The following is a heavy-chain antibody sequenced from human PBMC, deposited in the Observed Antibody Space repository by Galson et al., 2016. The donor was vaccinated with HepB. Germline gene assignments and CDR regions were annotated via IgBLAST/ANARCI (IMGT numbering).Heavy chain of an antibody. CDR1: GGSFSGYY. D-gene: IGHD1-26*01. Sequence: SETLSLTCAVYGGSFSGYYWSWIRQPPGKGLEWIGEVYHSGTTYYNPSLKSRVSISVDKSNNQFSLNLSSVTAAATAGYYCATSGGSGYYFCMDVWGKGTTVAVSS. CDR3: ATSGGSGYYFCMDV. J-gene: IGHJ6*03. V-gene: IGHV4-34*01. CDR2: VYHSGTT.